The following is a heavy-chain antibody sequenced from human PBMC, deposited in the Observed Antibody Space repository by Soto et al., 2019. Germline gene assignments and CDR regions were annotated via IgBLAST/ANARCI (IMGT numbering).Heavy chain of an antibody. J-gene: IGHJ4*02. D-gene: IGHD3-22*01. CDR2: IYHSGGT. CDR1: GGSISSSNW. CDR3: ASRYYYDSSGSDY. V-gene: IGHV4-4*02. Sequence: SETLSLTCAVSGGSISSSNWWSWVRQPPGKGLEWVGEIYHSGGTTYNPSLNIQVTISVDKSKNQFSLKLISVTAADTAVYYCASRYYYDSSGSDYWGQGTLVTV.